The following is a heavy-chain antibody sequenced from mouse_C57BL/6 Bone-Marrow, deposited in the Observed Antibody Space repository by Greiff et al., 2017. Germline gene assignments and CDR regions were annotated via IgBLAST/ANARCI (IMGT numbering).Heavy chain of an antibody. CDR2: IYPGNSGT. CDR1: GYTFTSYW. Sequence: EVQLQESGTVLARPGASVKMSCKTSGYTFTSYWMHWVKQRPGQGLEWIGAIYPGNSGTSYNQKFKGKAKLTAVTSASTAYMELSSLTNEDSAVYYCTRSFDGYYTWFAYWGQGTLVTVSA. CDR3: TRSFDGYYTWFAY. J-gene: IGHJ3*01. V-gene: IGHV1-5*01. D-gene: IGHD2-3*01.